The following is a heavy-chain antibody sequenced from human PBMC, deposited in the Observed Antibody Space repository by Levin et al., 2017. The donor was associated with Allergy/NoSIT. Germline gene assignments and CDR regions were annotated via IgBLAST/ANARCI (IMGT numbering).Heavy chain of an antibody. D-gene: IGHD3/OR15-3a*01. CDR2: IWYDGSKK. Sequence: GGSLRLSCAASGFILSSYGMHWVRQAPGKGLEWVAVIWYDGSKKYYADSVKGRFAISRDNSKNTLYLQMNSLSAEDTAVYYCASGLNNEIDYYYGMDGWGQGTTVTVSS. CDR3: ASGLNNEIDYYYGMDG. CDR1: GFILSSYG. V-gene: IGHV3-33*01. J-gene: IGHJ6*02.